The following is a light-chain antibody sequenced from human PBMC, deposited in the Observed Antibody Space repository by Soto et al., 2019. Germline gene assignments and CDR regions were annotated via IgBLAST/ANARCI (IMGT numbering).Light chain of an antibody. J-gene: IGKJ4*01. Sequence: DIHLTQSPSSLSASVGDRATITCLASQAITNNLAWYQQKPGNPPKLLIYEESTLHSGVPSRFSGRKVGTQFILTIDSLQPEDFATYYCQQVKSYPRTFGGGTKVDIK. V-gene: IGKV1-9*01. CDR2: EES. CDR3: QQVKSYPRT. CDR1: QAITNN.